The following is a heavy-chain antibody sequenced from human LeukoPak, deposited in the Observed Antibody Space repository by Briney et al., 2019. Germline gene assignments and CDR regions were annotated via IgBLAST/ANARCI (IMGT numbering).Heavy chain of an antibody. CDR1: GGSISGGGYC. CDR2: SYHDGSP. Sequence: SETLSLTCTVSGGSISGGGYCWGWIRQPPGTGLEWIETSYHDGSPYYNPSLKSRVTISVDTSKNQFSLKLSSVTAADTAVYYCARQQVSWVYFDYWGQGTLVTVSS. V-gene: IGHV4-39*01. J-gene: IGHJ4*02. D-gene: IGHD5/OR15-5a*01. CDR3: ARQQVSWVYFDY.